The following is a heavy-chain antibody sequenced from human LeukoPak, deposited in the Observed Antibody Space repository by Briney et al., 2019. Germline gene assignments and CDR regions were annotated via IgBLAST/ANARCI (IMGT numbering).Heavy chain of an antibody. CDR3: ARSQILYDSSGYYYNWFDP. CDR1: GGSISSSSYY. J-gene: IGHJ5*02. V-gene: IGHV4-39*01. D-gene: IGHD3-22*01. CDR2: INYSGST. Sequence: RASETLSLTCTVSGGSISSSSYYWSWIRQPPGKGLEWIASINYSGSTYYNPSLKSRVTISVDTSKNQFSLKLSSVTAADTTVYYCARSQILYDSSGYYYNWFDPWGQGTLVTVSS.